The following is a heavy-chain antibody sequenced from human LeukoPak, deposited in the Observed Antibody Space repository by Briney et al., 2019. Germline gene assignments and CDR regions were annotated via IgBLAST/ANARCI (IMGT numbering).Heavy chain of an antibody. Sequence: PGGSLGLSCAASGFTFSNAWMSWVRQAPGKGLEWVGRIKSKTDGGTTDYAAPVKGRFTISRDDSKNTLYLQMNSLKTEDTAVYYCTTRQCDFRGGSCMRLGFDPWGQGTLVTVSS. CDR1: GFTFSNAW. CDR3: TTRQCDFRGGSCMRLGFDP. CDR2: IKSKTDGGTT. D-gene: IGHD2-15*01. J-gene: IGHJ5*02. V-gene: IGHV3-15*01.